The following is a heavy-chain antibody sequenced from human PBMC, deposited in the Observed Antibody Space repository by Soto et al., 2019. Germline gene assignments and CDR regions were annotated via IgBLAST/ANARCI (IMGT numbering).Heavy chain of an antibody. CDR3: ARAPMGPDYYSYYMDV. CDR1: GFTFSSYS. CDR2: ISSSSSYI. Sequence: EVQLVESGGGLVKPGGSLRLSCAASGFTFSSYSMNWVRQAPGKGLEWVSSISSSSSYIYYADSVKGRFTISRDNAKNSLDLQMNSLRTEDTAVYYCARAPMGPDYYSYYMDVWGKGTTVTVSS. V-gene: IGHV3-21*01. J-gene: IGHJ6*03.